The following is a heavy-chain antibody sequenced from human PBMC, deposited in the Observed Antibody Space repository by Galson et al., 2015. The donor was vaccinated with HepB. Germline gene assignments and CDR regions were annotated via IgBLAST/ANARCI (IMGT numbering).Heavy chain of an antibody. J-gene: IGHJ6*03. CDR1: GFTFSSYS. CDR3: ARDRGVNRDYYYYYMDV. Sequence: SLRLSCAASGFTFSSYSMNWVRQAPGKGLEWVSYISSSSSTIYYADSVKGRFTISRDNAKNSLYLQMNSLRAEDTAVYYCARDRGVNRDYYYYYMDVWGKGTTVTVSS. V-gene: IGHV3-48*01. CDR2: ISSSSSTI. D-gene: IGHD1-14*01.